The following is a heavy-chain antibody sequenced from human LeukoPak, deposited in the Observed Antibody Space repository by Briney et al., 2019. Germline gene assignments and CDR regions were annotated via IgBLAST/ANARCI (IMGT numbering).Heavy chain of an antibody. D-gene: IGHD3-22*01. J-gene: IGHJ4*02. CDR1: GGSISGFY. CDR3: ARGERQTSGYYYYFDY. V-gene: IGHV4-59*01. Sequence: SETLALTCTVSGGSISGFYWSWIRQPPGKGLEWIGYISYSGNTNYIPSLKSRVTISVDTSKNQFSLKLNSVTAADTAVYYCARGERQTSGYYYYFDYWGQGTLVPV. CDR2: ISYSGNT.